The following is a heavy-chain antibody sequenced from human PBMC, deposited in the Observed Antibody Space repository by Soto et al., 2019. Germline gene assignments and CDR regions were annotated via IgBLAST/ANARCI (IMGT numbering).Heavy chain of an antibody. J-gene: IGHJ4*02. V-gene: IGHV1-2*04. CDR3: ARGGRALGDFDY. Sequence: QVQLVQSGAEVKKPGASVKVSCKASGYTFTGYYMHWVRQAPGQGLEWMGWINPNSGGTNNAQKFQGWVTMTRDTYISTAYMELSRLRSDDTAVYYCARGGRALGDFDYWGQGTLVTVSS. CDR2: INPNSGGT. CDR1: GYTFTGYY. D-gene: IGHD3-16*01.